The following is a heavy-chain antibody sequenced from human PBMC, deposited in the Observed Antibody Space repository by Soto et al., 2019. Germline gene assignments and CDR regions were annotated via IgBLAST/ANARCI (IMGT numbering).Heavy chain of an antibody. CDR1: GGSISSSTSY. CDR3: ARPVNYYYYYMTS. CDR2: INYSGST. J-gene: IGHJ6*03. Sequence: QLQLQESGPGLVKPSETLSLTCTVSGGSISSSTSYWGWIRQPPGKGLEWIGSINYSGSTYYSPSLKSRVTIPADTSKNQFSLKLSSVTAADTAVYYCARPVNYYYYYMTSGAKGPWSPSP. V-gene: IGHV4-39*01.